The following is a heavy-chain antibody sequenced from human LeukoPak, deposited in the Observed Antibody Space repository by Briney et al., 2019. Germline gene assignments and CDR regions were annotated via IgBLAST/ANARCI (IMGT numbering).Heavy chain of an antibody. Sequence: SETLSLTCTVSGGSITSYYWSWFRQPPGKGLEFIGYIFYTGSTNYNPSLKSRVTISVDTSKNQFSLKLSSVTAADTAVYYCARDHHLYGDYDLVWFDPWGQGTLVTVSS. V-gene: IGHV4-59*01. D-gene: IGHD4-17*01. CDR2: IFYTGST. J-gene: IGHJ5*02. CDR1: GGSITSYY. CDR3: ARDHHLYGDYDLVWFDP.